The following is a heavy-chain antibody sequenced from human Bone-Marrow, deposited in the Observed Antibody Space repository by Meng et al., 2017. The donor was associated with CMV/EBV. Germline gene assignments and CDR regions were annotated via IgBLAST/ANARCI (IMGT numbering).Heavy chain of an antibody. J-gene: IGHJ4*02. V-gene: IGHV4-34*01. CDR1: GGSFSGYY. Sequence: SETLSLTCAVYGGSFSGYYWSWIRQPPGKGLEWIGEINHSGSTNYNPSLKSRVTISVDTSKNQFSLKLSSVTAADTAVYYCARVRGYANNFDYWGQGTLVTVSS. D-gene: IGHD6-25*01. CDR3: ARVRGYANNFDY. CDR2: INHSGST.